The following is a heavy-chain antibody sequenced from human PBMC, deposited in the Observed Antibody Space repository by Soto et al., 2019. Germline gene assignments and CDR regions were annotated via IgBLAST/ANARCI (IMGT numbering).Heavy chain of an antibody. V-gene: IGHV4-39*01. CDR1: GGSISSSSYY. CDR3: ARRNVPYFAY. Sequence: PSETLSLTCTVSGGSISSSSYYWCWIRQPPGEGLEWIGSIYYSGSTYYNPSLKRRVTISVDTSKNQFSLKLSSVTAADTAVYYCARRNVPYFAYWGQGTLVTVSS. CDR2: IYYSGST. J-gene: IGHJ4*02.